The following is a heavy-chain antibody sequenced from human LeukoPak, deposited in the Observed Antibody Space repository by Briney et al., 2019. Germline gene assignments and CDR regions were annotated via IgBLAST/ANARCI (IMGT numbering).Heavy chain of an antibody. Sequence: GASVKVSCKASGGTFSSYAISWVRQAPGQGLEWMGGIIPIFGTANYAQKFQGRVTITADESTSTAYMELSSLRSEDTAVYYCAKGTFSSGWFHGFYFDYWGQGTLVTVSS. CDR1: GGTFSSYA. J-gene: IGHJ4*02. CDR2: IIPIFGTA. D-gene: IGHD6-19*01. CDR3: AKGTFSSGWFHGFYFDY. V-gene: IGHV1-69*13.